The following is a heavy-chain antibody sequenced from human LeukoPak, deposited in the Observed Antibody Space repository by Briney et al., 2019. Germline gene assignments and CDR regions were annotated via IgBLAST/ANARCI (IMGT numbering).Heavy chain of an antibody. J-gene: IGHJ4*02. Sequence: GGSLRLSCAASGFTFSSFARHWVRQAPGKGLEWVAVISYDGSNKYYADSVKGRFTISRDNSKNTLYLQMNSLRAEDTAVFYCARDRASGSPAGFDYWGQGTLVTVSS. CDR3: ARDRASGSPAGFDY. CDR2: ISYDGSNK. CDR1: GFTFSSFA. D-gene: IGHD3-10*01. V-gene: IGHV3-30*04.